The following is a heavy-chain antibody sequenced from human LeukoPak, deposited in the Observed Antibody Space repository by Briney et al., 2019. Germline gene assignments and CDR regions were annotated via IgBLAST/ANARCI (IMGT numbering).Heavy chain of an antibody. CDR2: INHSGST. D-gene: IGHD2-2*01. CDR3: ARQGVVVVPAAIDY. Sequence: SETLSLTCAVYGGSFSGYYWSWIRQPPGKGLEWIGEINHSGSTNYNPSLKSRVTISVDTSKNQFSLKLSSVTAADTAVYYCARQGVVVVPAAIDYWGQGTLVTVSS. J-gene: IGHJ4*02. V-gene: IGHV4-34*01. CDR1: GGSFSGYY.